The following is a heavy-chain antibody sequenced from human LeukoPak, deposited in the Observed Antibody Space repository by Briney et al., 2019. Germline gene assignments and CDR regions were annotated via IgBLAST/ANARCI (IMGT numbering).Heavy chain of an antibody. J-gene: IGHJ4*02. CDR1: GGSISSSSYY. CDR2: IYYSGST. Sequence: SETLSLTCTVSGGSISSSSYYWGWIRQPPGKGLEWIGSIYYSGSTYYNPSLKSRVTISVDTSKNQFSLRLSSMTAADTAVYYCARVTADYSNFLHYFDSWGQGTLVTVSS. CDR3: ARVTADYSNFLHYFDS. V-gene: IGHV4-39*07. D-gene: IGHD4-11*01.